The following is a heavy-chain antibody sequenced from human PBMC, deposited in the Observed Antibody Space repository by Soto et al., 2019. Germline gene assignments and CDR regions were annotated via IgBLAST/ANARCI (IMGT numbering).Heavy chain of an antibody. CDR1: GYTFTDYY. CDR2: INPNSGGT. D-gene: IGHD6-6*01. Sequence: ASVKVSCKASGYTFTDYYMHWVRQAPGQGLEWMGWINPNSGGTNYAQKFQGRVTMTRGTSISTAYMELGRLRSDDTAVYYCASPAGSSGDLFEYWGQGTLVTVSS. V-gene: IGHV1-2*02. CDR3: ASPAGSSGDLFEY. J-gene: IGHJ4*02.